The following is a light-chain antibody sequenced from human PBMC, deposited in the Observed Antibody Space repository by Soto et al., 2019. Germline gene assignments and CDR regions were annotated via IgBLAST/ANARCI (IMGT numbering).Light chain of an antibody. CDR2: GAS. Sequence: VMTQSPATLSVSPGERATLSCRASQSVGSKLAWYQQKPGQAPRLLIYGASTRATGIPARFSGSGSGTEFTLPISSLQSEDFEVYFCQQYDTWPLTFGGGAKVEIK. CDR1: QSVGSK. CDR3: QQYDTWPLT. J-gene: IGKJ4*01. V-gene: IGKV3-15*01.